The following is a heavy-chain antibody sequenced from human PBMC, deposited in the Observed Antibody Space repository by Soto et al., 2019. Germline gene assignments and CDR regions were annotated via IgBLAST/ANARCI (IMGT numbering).Heavy chain of an antibody. CDR1: GFTFSSYA. CDR3: ASELPFGDGMDV. Sequence: QVQLVESGGGVVQPGRSLRLSCAASGFTFSSYAMHWVHQAPGKGLEWVAVISYDGSNKYYADSVKGRFTISRDNSKNTLYLQMNSLRAEDTAVYYCASELPFGDGMDVWGQGTTVTVSS. D-gene: IGHD3-10*01. V-gene: IGHV3-30-3*01. J-gene: IGHJ6*02. CDR2: ISYDGSNK.